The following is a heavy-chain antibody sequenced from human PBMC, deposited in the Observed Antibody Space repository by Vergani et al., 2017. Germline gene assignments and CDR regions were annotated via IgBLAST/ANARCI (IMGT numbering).Heavy chain of an antibody. V-gene: IGHV3-23*01. CDR3: ANTIFVVVPSHFNYYYYGMDV. CDR1: GFTFSSYA. D-gene: IGHD3-3*01. Sequence: EVQLLESGGGLVQPGGSLRLSCAASGFTFSSYAMSWVRQAPGKGLEWVSAISGSGGSTYYADSVKGRFTISRDNSKNTLYLQMNSLRAEDTAVYYCANTIFVVVPSHFNYYYYGMDVWGQGTTVTVSS. J-gene: IGHJ6*02. CDR2: ISGSGGST.